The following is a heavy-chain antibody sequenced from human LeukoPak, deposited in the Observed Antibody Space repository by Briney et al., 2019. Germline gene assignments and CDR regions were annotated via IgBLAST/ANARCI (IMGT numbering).Heavy chain of an antibody. CDR1: GFSFSSYG. CDR3: AKGYGDLVAFDI. J-gene: IGHJ3*02. Sequence: GGSLRLSCAASGFSFSSYGMAWVRQAPGKGLEWVAFIRYDGNNKDYADSVKGRFTISRDNSKNTLYLQMNSLRVDDTAVYYCAKGYGDLVAFDIWGQGTMVTVSS. D-gene: IGHD4-17*01. V-gene: IGHV3-30*02. CDR2: IRYDGNNK.